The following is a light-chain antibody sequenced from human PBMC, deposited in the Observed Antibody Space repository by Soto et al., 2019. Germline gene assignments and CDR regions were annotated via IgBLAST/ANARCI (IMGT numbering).Light chain of an antibody. J-gene: IGKJ1*01. V-gene: IGKV3-20*01. Sequence: EIVLTQSPGTLSLSPGERATLSCRASQSVSSSYLAWYQQKPGQAPRLLIYGASSRATGIPDRFSGSGSGPDCTLTISRLEPEDFAVYYCQHYGTSPWTFGQGTKVEI. CDR3: QHYGTSPWT. CDR2: GAS. CDR1: QSVSSSY.